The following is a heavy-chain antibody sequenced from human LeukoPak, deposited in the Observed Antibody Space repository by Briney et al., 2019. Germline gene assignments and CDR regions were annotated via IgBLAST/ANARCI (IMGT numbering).Heavy chain of an antibody. V-gene: IGHV4-59*01. CDR3: ARAPQLWFGEAYYMDV. J-gene: IGHJ6*03. CDR2: IYYSGST. D-gene: IGHD3-10*01. Sequence: SETLSLTCTVSGGSISSYYWSWIRQPPGKGLEWIGYIYYSGSTNYNPSLKSRVTISVDTSKNQFSLKLSSVTAADTAVYYCARAPQLWFGEAYYMDVWGKGTTVTISS. CDR1: GGSISSYY.